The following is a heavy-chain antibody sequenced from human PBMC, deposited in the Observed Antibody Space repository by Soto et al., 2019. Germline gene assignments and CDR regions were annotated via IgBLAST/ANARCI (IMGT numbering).Heavy chain of an antibody. D-gene: IGHD2-15*01. CDR2: ISSSSSTI. Sequence: GGSLRLSCAASGFTFSSYSMNWVRQAPGKGLEWVSYISSSSSTIYYADSVKGRFTISRDNAKNSLYLQMNSLRAEDTAVYYCARGILGYCSGGSCYSDWFDPWGQGTLVTVSS. CDR1: GFTFSSYS. J-gene: IGHJ5*02. CDR3: ARGILGYCSGGSCYSDWFDP. V-gene: IGHV3-48*01.